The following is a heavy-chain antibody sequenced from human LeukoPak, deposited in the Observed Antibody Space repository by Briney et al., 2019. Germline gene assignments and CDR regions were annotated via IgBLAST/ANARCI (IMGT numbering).Heavy chain of an antibody. CDR1: GGSFSGYY. V-gene: IGHV4-34*01. Sequence: PSETLSLTCAAYGGSFSGYYWSWIRQPPGKGLEWIGEINHSGSTNYNPSLKSRVTISVDTSKNQFSLKLSSVTAADTAVYYCARGRPNPGIAAAGRVGWFDPWGQGTLVTVSS. D-gene: IGHD6-13*01. CDR2: INHSGST. CDR3: ARGRPNPGIAAAGRVGWFDP. J-gene: IGHJ5*02.